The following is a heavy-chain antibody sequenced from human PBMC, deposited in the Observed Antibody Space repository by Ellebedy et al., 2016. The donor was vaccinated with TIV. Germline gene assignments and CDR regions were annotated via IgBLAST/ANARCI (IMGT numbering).Heavy chain of an antibody. CDR3: AKSTVIKPEGDAYDI. D-gene: IGHD4-23*01. Sequence: GESLKISCAASGFTFSSFGMNWVRQPSGKGLEWVSSIDSSGTYIYYADSVKGRFTISRDNTKNSLYLHMNSLRAEETAVYYCAKSTVIKPEGDAYDIWGQGTKVTVSS. CDR1: GFTFSSFG. V-gene: IGHV3-21*06. J-gene: IGHJ3*02. CDR2: IDSSGTYI.